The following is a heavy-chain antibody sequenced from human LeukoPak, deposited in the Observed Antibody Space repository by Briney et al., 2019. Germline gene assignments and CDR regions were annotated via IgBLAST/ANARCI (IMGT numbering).Heavy chain of an antibody. J-gene: IGHJ5*02. V-gene: IGHV4-59*01. CDR3: ARWRKQFLRSYNWFDP. CDR1: GGSICSYY. D-gene: IGHD3-3*01. Sequence: PSETLSLTXTVSGGSICSYYWSWIRQPPGKGLEWIGYIYYSGSTNYNPSPKSRVTISVDTSKNQFSLKLSSVTAADPAVYYCARWRKQFLRSYNWFDPWGQGTLVTVSS. CDR2: IYYSGST.